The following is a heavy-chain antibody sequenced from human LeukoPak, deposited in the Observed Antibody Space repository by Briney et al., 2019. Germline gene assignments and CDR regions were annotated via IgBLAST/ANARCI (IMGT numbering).Heavy chain of an antibody. CDR2: IVVGSGDT. D-gene: IGHD6-19*01. CDR1: GFTFTSSA. CDR3: VREGSSGWSLGY. Sequence: RASVKVSCKASGFTFTSSAVQWVRQARGQRLEWIGWIVVGSGDTNSAQKFQERVTITRDMSTRTAYMELSSLRSEDTAVYYCVREGSSGWSLGYWGQGTLVTVSS. J-gene: IGHJ4*02. V-gene: IGHV1-58*01.